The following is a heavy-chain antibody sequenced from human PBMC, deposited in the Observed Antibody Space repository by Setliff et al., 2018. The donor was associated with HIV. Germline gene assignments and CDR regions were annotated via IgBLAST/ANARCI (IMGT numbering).Heavy chain of an antibody. V-gene: IGHV4-59*01. CDR2: IFFTGNT. Sequence: SETLSLTCTVSGGSISGYYWSWIRQPPGKGLEYIGSIFFTGNTIYNPSLKARVTLSVDMSKNQVFLRLSSVTAADTAVYYCVRGYCSSSTCYEDYYYMDVWGKGSTVTVSS. D-gene: IGHD2-2*01. CDR1: GGSISGYY. CDR3: VRGYCSSSTCYEDYYYMDV. J-gene: IGHJ6*03.